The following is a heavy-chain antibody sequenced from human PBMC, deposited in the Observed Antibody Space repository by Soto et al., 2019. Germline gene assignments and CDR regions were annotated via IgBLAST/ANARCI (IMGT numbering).Heavy chain of an antibody. CDR2: IYYSGST. CDR3: ARRPVGPEGHWFDH. D-gene: IGHD1-26*01. Sequence: LSLTCTVSGGSISSGGYYWSWIRQHPGKGLEWIGYIYYSGSTYYNPSLKSRVTISVDTSKNQFSLKLSSVTAADTAVYYCARRPVGPEGHWFDHWGQGTLVTVSS. V-gene: IGHV4-31*03. CDR1: GGSISSGGYY. J-gene: IGHJ5*02.